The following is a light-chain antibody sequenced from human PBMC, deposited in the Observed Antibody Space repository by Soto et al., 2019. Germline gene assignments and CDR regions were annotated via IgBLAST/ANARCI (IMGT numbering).Light chain of an antibody. CDR1: QSVTSNY. CDR2: SAS. CDR3: QQSGDSPPWT. J-gene: IGKJ1*01. V-gene: IGKV3-20*01. Sequence: EIVLTQSPGTLSLSPGEGATLSCRASQSVTSNYLAWYQQKPGQTPRLLIYSASSRATGIPDRFSGSGSGTDFTLTISSLEPEDFAVYYCQQSGDSPPWTFGQGTKV.